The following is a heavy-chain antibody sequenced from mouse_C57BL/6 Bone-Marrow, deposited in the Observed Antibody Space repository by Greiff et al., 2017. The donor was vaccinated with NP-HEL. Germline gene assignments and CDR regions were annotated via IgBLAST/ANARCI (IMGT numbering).Heavy chain of an antibody. Sequence: EVKVEESGGGLVKPGGSLKLSCAASGFTFSSYAMSWVRQTPEKRLEWVATISDGGSYTYYPDNVKGRFTISRDNAKNNLYLQMSHLKSEDTAMYYCARAGYGSSYPFAYWGQGTLVTVSA. CDR3: ARAGYGSSYPFAY. J-gene: IGHJ3*01. D-gene: IGHD1-1*01. CDR1: GFTFSSYA. CDR2: ISDGGSYT. V-gene: IGHV5-4*03.